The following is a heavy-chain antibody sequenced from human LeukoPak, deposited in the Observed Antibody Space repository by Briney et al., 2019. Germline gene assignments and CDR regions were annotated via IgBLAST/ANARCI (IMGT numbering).Heavy chain of an antibody. CDR1: GFTVSSNY. CDR3: ARDSDPVMVNDAFDI. CDR2: IKQDGSEK. Sequence: GGSLRLSCAASGFTVSSNYMSWVRQAPGKGLEWVANIKQDGSEKYYVDSVKGRFTISRDNAKSSLFLQMNSLRAEDTAVYYCARDSDPVMVNDAFDIWGQGTMVTVSS. V-gene: IGHV3-7*01. J-gene: IGHJ3*02. D-gene: IGHD2-8*01.